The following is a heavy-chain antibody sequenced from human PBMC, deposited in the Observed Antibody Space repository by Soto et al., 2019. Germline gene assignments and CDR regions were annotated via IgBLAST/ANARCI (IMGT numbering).Heavy chain of an antibody. CDR3: ARSGPGCGVYFDD. CDR1: GYTFTTYD. CDR2: MNPNSGDT. D-gene: IGHD5-12*01. V-gene: IGHV1-8*01. Sequence: QVQLVQSGAEVKKPGASVKVSCKTSGYTFTTYDMNWVRQATGQGLEWMGWMNPNSGDTGYVQKFQGRVTMTRDTSISTADMELSSLRSDDTAVYYCARSGPGCGVYFDDWGQGTRVPVSS. J-gene: IGHJ4*02.